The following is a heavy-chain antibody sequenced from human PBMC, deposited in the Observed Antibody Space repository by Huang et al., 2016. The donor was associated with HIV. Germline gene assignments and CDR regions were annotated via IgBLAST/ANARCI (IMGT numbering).Heavy chain of an antibody. D-gene: IGHD2-2*03. V-gene: IGHV3-7*01. CDR2: INKEESEK. Sequence: EVQLMESGGGLVQPGGSLRLSCAASGFTLGNFWMSWVRQVPGEGREWVANINKEESEKYFADSVKGRFTVSRDNAKNSMYLQMDDLRSEDTALYYCARPGGSGYCSSTSCYPFQYWGQGTLVTVSS. J-gene: IGHJ4*02. CDR1: GFTLGNFW. CDR3: ARPGGSGYCSSTSCYPFQY.